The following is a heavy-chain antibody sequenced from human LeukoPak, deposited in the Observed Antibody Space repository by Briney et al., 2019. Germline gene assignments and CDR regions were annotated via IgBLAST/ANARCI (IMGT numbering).Heavy chain of an antibody. Sequence: SETLSLTCTVSGGSISSSSYYWVWIRPPPGKGLEWIGSIYYSWSSYYNPSLKSRVTISVDTSKNQFSLKLSSVTAADTAVYYCARLSTIFDYWGQGTLVTVSS. V-gene: IGHV4-39*01. CDR3: ARLSTIFDY. CDR1: GGSISSSSYY. D-gene: IGHD3-3*01. CDR2: IYYSWSS. J-gene: IGHJ4*02.